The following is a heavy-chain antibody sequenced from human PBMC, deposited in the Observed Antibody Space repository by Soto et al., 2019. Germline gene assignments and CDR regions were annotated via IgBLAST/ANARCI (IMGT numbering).Heavy chain of an antibody. CDR3: AKLYYDFWSGEDYYYYYGMDV. CDR2: ISGSGGST. D-gene: IGHD3-3*01. CDR1: GFTFSSYA. J-gene: IGHJ6*02. V-gene: IGHV3-23*01. Sequence: GGSLRLSCAASGFTFSSYAMSWVRQAPGKGLEWVSAISGSGGSTYYADSVKGRFTISRDNSKNTLYLQMNSLRAEDTAVYYWAKLYYDFWSGEDYYYYYGMDVWGQGTTVTVSS.